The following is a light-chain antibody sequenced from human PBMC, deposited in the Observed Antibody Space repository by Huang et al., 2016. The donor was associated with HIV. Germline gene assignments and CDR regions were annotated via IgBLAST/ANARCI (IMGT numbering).Light chain of an antibody. CDR2: AAS. CDR3: QQFSSYSPLT. V-gene: IGKV1-9*01. CDR1: QGISNS. Sequence: IQLTQSPSSLSASVGDRVTIPCRASQGISNSLVWYQQKPGRAPKLLIYAASTLQSGVTSRFSGSGSGTDFTLTISSLQPEDSATYYCQQFSSYSPLTFGGGTKVEIK. J-gene: IGKJ4*01.